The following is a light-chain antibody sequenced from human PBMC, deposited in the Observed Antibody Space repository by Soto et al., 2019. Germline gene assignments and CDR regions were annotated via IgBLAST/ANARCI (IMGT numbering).Light chain of an antibody. J-gene: IGKJ2*01. CDR1: QSVRNSY. V-gene: IGKV3-20*01. CDR3: QQYCSSPYT. Sequence: EILLTQSPGTLSLSPGERATLSCRASQSVRNSYLAWYQKKPGQAPRLLIYGASWRATGIPDRFSGSGAGKDFTLTISRLEPEDFAVYYCQQYCSSPYTFGQGTKLEI. CDR2: GAS.